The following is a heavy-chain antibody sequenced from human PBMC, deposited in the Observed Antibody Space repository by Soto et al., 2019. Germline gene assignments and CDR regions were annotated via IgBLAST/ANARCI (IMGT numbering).Heavy chain of an antibody. V-gene: IGHV3-23*01. J-gene: IGHJ6*02. CDR3: ARDRSYANYYYHYYAMAV. CDR1: GFTFRNYA. D-gene: IGHD3-16*01. CDR2: ISGVDGYS. Sequence: EVQLLESGGDLVHPGGSLRLSCAASGFTFRNYAMNWVRQAPGKGLEWGAAISGVDGYSSYIDSVKGRFTISRDDSDKTVYLQMNSLRVEDTAVYYCARDRSYANYYYHYYAMAVWGQGTTVTISS.